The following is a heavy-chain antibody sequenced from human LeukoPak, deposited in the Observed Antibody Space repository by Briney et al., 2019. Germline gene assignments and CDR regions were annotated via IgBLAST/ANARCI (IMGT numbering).Heavy chain of an antibody. CDR1: GGTFSSYA. Sequence: SVKVSCKASGGTFSSYAISWVRQASGQGLEWMGGIIPIFGTANYAQKFQGRVTITADESTSTAYMELSSLRSEDTAVYYCARGTMVRGVIEAVDYWGQGTLVTVSS. V-gene: IGHV1-69*13. CDR2: IIPIFGTA. CDR3: ARGTMVRGVIEAVDY. J-gene: IGHJ4*02. D-gene: IGHD3-10*01.